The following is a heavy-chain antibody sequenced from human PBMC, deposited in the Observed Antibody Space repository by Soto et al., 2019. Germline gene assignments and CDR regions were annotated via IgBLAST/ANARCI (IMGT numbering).Heavy chain of an antibody. CDR3: ARGRGTCVVTTCYLPFDS. Sequence: EVQLVETGGGLIQPGGALILSCAASGFTVSSKYMSWLRQAPGKGLEWVSILYSDGNTYYADSVKGRFTVSRDNPNNTLNLQMNSLRPEDTAVYFCARGRGTCVVTTCYLPFDSWGQGALVTVSS. D-gene: IGHD2-2*01. CDR1: GFTVSSKY. V-gene: IGHV3-53*02. J-gene: IGHJ4*02. CDR2: LYSDGNT.